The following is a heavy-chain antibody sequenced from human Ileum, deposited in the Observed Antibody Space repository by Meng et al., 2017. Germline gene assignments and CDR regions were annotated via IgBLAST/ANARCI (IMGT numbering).Heavy chain of an antibody. CDR2: IHYSGSR. CDR3: ARFYGSGTFEVHDY. CDR1: GGSVSSASYY. D-gene: IGHD3-10*01. J-gene: IGHJ4*02. V-gene: IGHV4-61*01. Sequence: VQVQGSGPGLVRPSETLSLTCNVSGGSVSSASYYWSWIRQPPGKGLEWIGLIHYSGSRNYNPSLKSRVTMSVDTSKNQVSLRLTSVTAADTAVYYCARFYGSGTFEVHDYWGQGTLVTVSS.